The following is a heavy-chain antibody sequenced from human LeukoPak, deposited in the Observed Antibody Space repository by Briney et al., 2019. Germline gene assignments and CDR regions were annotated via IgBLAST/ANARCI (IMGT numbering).Heavy chain of an antibody. J-gene: IGHJ4*02. V-gene: IGHV1-18*01. CDR1: GYTFTSYG. Sequence: ASVKVSCKASGYTFTSYGISWVRQAPGQGLEWMGWISAYNGNTNYAQKLQGRVTMTTDTSTSTAYMELRSLRSDDTAVYYCARDQNVWDEYGDPEWLYWGQGTLVTVSS. CDR2: ISAYNGNT. D-gene: IGHD4-17*01. CDR3: ARDQNVWDEYGDPEWLY.